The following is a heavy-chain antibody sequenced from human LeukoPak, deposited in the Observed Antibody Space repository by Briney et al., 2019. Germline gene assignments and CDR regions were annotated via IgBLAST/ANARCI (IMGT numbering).Heavy chain of an antibody. CDR1: GYTFTGYY. V-gene: IGHV1-2*04. J-gene: IGHJ6*02. Sequence: ASVKVSCKASGYTFTGYYMHWVRQAPGQGLEWMGWINPNSGGTNYAQKFQGWDTMTRDTSISTAYMELSRLRSDDTAVYYCARVGYSGYDTMGMDVWGQGTTVTVSS. D-gene: IGHD5-12*01. CDR2: INPNSGGT. CDR3: ARVGYSGYDTMGMDV.